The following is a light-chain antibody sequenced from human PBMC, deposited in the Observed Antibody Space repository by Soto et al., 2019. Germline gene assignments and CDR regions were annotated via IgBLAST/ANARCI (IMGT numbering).Light chain of an antibody. V-gene: IGKV3-20*01. CDR2: GTS. CDR3: HHFGSLPET. Sequence: IVLTQSPGTLSLSPGERATLSCRTSHRTANSYFAWSQQKPGQAPRLLIYGTSSRATGVPDRFTGSGSGTDFTLTISRLEPEDFAVYYCHHFGSLPETFGQGTNVE. J-gene: IGKJ1*01. CDR1: HRTANSY.